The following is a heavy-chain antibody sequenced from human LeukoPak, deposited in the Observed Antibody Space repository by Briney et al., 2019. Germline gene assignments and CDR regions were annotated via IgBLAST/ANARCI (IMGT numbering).Heavy chain of an antibody. V-gene: IGHV4-61*01. CDR2: IYYSGSI. J-gene: IGHJ6*02. Sequence: PSETLSLTCTVSGGSVTNDNYFWSWTRQPPGKGLEWIGDIYYSGSIKYNPSLKSRVTISVDTSKNQFSLKLSSVTAADTAVYYCARESQHGMDVWGQGTTVTVSS. CDR1: GGSVTNDNYF. CDR3: ARESQHGMDV.